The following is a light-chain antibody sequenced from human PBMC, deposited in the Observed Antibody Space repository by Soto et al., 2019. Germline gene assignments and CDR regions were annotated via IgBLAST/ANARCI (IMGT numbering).Light chain of an antibody. CDR2: SAS. J-gene: IGKJ4*01. V-gene: IGKV1-27*01. Sequence: IQITQSPSSVSASVGDRVTITCRAAQGISHYLAWYQLRPGKVPSLLIYSASTLESGVPSRFSGSGSGPLFTLTISSLRPEDFATYYCQTYDSGPFAFGGGTKVEIK. CDR1: QGISHY. CDR3: QTYDSGPFA.